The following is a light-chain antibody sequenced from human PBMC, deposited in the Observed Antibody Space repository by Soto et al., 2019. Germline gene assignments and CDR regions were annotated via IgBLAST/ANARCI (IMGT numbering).Light chain of an antibody. CDR3: QQYYNWPPWT. CDR2: ETS. Sequence: EVVMTQSPALLSVSPGETVTLSCRASQGVSHNLAWYQQKPGQAPRLLIYETSTRATGIPARFSGSGSGTEFTLTISRLQSEDFAVYYCQQYYNWPPWTFGQGTKVEIK. CDR1: QGVSHN. V-gene: IGKV3-15*01. J-gene: IGKJ1*01.